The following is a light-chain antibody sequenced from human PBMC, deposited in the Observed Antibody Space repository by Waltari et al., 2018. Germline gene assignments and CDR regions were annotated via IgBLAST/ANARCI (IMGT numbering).Light chain of an antibody. V-gene: IGLV1-51*02. J-gene: IGLJ3*02. Sequence: QSVLTQPPSVSAAPGQKVTISCSGRSSNIGNTYVSWYQQLPRPAPKLLIYENNKRPSGIPDRFSGSKSGTSATLGITGLQTGDEADYYCATWDSSLSVGVFGGGTKLTVL. CDR3: ATWDSSLSVGV. CDR1: SSNIGNTY. CDR2: ENN.